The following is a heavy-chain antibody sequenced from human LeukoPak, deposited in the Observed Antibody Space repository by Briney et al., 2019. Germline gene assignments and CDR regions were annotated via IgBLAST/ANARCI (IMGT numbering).Heavy chain of an antibody. Sequence: ASVKVSCKASGYTFTGYYMHWVRQAPGQGLEWMGWINPNSGGTNYAQTFQGRVTMTRDTSISTAYMELSRLRSDYTAVYYCAREKGYYYDSSGDYAMDYWGQGTLVTVSS. CDR3: AREKGYYYDSSGDYAMDY. J-gene: IGHJ4*02. CDR2: INPNSGGT. D-gene: IGHD3-22*01. CDR1: GYTFTGYY. V-gene: IGHV1-2*02.